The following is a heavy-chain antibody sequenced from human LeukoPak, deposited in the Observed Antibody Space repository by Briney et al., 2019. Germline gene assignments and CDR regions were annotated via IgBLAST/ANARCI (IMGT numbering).Heavy chain of an antibody. CDR1: GGSITSSSYY. V-gene: IGHV4-61*01. D-gene: IGHD3-16*01. CDR3: ARDWGYHFDY. J-gene: IGHJ4*02. Sequence: PSETLSLTCTVSGGSITSSSYYWGWIRQPPGKGLEWIGYIYYSGSTNYNPSLKSRVTISADTSKNQFSLKLSSVTAADTAVYYCARDWGYHFDYWGQGTLVTVSS. CDR2: IYYSGST.